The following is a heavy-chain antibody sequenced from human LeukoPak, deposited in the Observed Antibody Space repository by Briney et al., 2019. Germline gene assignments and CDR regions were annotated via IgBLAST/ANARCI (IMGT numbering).Heavy chain of an antibody. J-gene: IGHJ4*02. CDR3: AKALAPDYDILTGEC. D-gene: IGHD3-9*01. V-gene: IGHV3-23*01. Sequence: LTGGTLRLSCAASGFTFSSYAMSWVRQAPGKGLEWVSAISGSGGSTYYADSVKGRFTISRDNSKNTLYLQMNSLRAEDTAVYYCAKALAPDYDILTGECWGQGTLVTVSS. CDR2: ISGSGGST. CDR1: GFTFSSYA.